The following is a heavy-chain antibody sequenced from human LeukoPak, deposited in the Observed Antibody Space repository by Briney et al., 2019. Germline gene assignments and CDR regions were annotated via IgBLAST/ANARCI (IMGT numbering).Heavy chain of an antibody. CDR1: GFTFSSYG. J-gene: IGHJ4*02. D-gene: IGHD4-17*01. CDR3: VAVTKA. V-gene: IGHV3-30*03. CDR2: ISYDGSNK. Sequence: GGSLRLSCAASGFTFSSYGMHWVRQAPGKGLEWVAVISYDGSNKYYADSVKGRFTISRDNSKNTLYLQMNGLRAEDTAVYYCVAVTKAWGQGTLVTVSS.